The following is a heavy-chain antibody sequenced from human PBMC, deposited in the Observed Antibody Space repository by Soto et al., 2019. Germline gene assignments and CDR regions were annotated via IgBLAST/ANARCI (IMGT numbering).Heavy chain of an antibody. CDR3: ARHIKLREFDY. D-gene: IGHD3-16*01. CDR1: GGSVSSTYFY. Sequence: SETLSLTCTVSGGSVSSTYFYWGWIRLPPGKGLEWIGTTYFDGDTFANPSLNNRVTMSVDTSRNQFYLRLNSVTAADTAVYYCARHIKLREFDYWGQGALVTVSS. V-gene: IGHV4-39*01. J-gene: IGHJ4*02. CDR2: TYFDGDT.